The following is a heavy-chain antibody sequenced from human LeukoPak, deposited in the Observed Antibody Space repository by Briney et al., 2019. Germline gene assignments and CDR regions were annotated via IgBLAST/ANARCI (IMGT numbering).Heavy chain of an antibody. CDR2: ISGSGGST. Sequence: GGSLRLSCAASGFTFSSYAMSWVRQAPGKGLEWVSAISGSGGSTYYADSVKGRFTISRDNSKNTLYLQMNSLRAEDTAVYYCAKDWGRYYYDSSGYNYWGQGTLVTVSS. J-gene: IGHJ4*02. V-gene: IGHV3-23*01. CDR1: GFTFSSYA. CDR3: AKDWGRYYYDSSGYNY. D-gene: IGHD3-22*01.